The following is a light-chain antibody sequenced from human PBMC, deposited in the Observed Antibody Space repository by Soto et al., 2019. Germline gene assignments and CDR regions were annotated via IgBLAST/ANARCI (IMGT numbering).Light chain of an antibody. CDR1: SSNIGAGFD. V-gene: IGLV1-40*01. J-gene: IGLJ3*02. CDR2: GNS. CDR3: QSYDHSLSSGV. Sequence: QSVLTQSPPVSGAPGQRVTISCTGSSSNIGAGFDVQWFQQLPETAPKLLIYGNSHRPSGVPDRFSGSKSGTSASLAITGLQAEDEADYYCQSYDHSLSSGVFGGGTKLTVL.